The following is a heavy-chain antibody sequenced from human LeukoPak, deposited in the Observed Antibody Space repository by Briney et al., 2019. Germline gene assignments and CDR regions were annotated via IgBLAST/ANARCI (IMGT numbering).Heavy chain of an antibody. Sequence: QPGGSLRLSCAASGFTFSSYAMSRVRQAPGKGLEWVSAISGSGGSTYYADSVKGRFTISRDNSKNTLYLQMNSLRAEDTAVYYCAKSRQSMIVVVITTDYFDYWGQGTLVTVSS. J-gene: IGHJ4*02. V-gene: IGHV3-23*01. D-gene: IGHD3-22*01. CDR1: GFTFSSYA. CDR3: AKSRQSMIVVVITTDYFDY. CDR2: ISGSGGST.